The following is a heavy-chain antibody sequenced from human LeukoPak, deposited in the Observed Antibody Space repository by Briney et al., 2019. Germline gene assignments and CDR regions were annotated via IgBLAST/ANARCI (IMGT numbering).Heavy chain of an antibody. J-gene: IGHJ6*02. Sequence: GGSLRLSCAASGFTFSNYAMTWVRQAPGKGLEWVSVISGSGGTTFYADSVKGRFTISRDNSKNTLYLEVNRLRAEDAAVYYCARDRLGGSCCTFYSMDVWGQGTTVTVSS. CDR1: GFTFSNYA. D-gene: IGHD2-2*01. CDR2: ISGSGGTT. CDR3: ARDRLGGSCCTFYSMDV. V-gene: IGHV3-23*01.